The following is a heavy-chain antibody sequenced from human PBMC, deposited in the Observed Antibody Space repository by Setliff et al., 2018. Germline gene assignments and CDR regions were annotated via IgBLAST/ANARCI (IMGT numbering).Heavy chain of an antibody. CDR3: ARIKLRGGELPLDY. Sequence: GGSLRLSCAASGFTFSTSVMHWGRRAPGKGLEWVAVMAIDGSDVKQYSDSVKGRFTISRDNSRNTLYLQMNSLRAEDAAIYYCARIKLRGGELPLDYWGQGALVTVSS. D-gene: IGHD3-16*01. J-gene: IGHJ4*02. V-gene: IGHV3-30*07. CDR2: MAIDGSDVK. CDR1: GFTFSTSV.